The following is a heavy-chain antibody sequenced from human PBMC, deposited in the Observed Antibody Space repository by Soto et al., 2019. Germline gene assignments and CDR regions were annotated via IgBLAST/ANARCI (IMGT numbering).Heavy chain of an antibody. CDR1: GFTFSSYG. D-gene: IGHD2-15*01. Sequence: QVQLVESGGGVVQPGRSLRLSCAASGFTFSSYGMHWVRQAPGKGLVWVAVIWYDGSNKYYADSVKGRFTISRDNSKNTLYLQMNSLRAEETAVYYGARGGYCSGGSCKYDAFDIWGQGTMVTVSS. J-gene: IGHJ3*02. CDR2: IWYDGSNK. V-gene: IGHV3-33*01. CDR3: ARGGYCSGGSCKYDAFDI.